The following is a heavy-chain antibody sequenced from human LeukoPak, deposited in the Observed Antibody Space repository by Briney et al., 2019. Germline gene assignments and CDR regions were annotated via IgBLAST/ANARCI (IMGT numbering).Heavy chain of an antibody. D-gene: IGHD3-22*01. CDR1: GYTFTSYD. V-gene: IGHV1-8*03. Sequence: GASLKDSCKASGYTFTSYDINWVRQATGQGLEWMGWMNPNSGNTGYAQKFQGRVTITRNTSISTAYMELSSLRSEDTAVYYCARYYYDSSGYYPWGQGTLVTVSS. CDR3: ARYYYDSSGYYP. J-gene: IGHJ5*02. CDR2: MNPNSGNT.